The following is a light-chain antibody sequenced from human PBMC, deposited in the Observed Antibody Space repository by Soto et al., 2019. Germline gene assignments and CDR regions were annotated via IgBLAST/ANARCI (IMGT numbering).Light chain of an antibody. V-gene: IGLV2-14*01. CDR1: SSDVGGYNY. CDR3: SSYTSSSIDYV. CDR2: EVS. Sequence: QSALTQPASVSGSPGQSITISCTGTSSDVGGYNYVSWYQQHPGKAPKLMIYEVSNLPSGVSNRFSGSKSGNTASLTISGLQAEDEADYYCSSYTSSSIDYVFGTGTKLTVL. J-gene: IGLJ1*01.